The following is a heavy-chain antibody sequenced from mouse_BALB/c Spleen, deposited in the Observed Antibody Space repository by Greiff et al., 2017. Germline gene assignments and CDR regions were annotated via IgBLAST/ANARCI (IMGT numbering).Heavy chain of an antibody. Sequence: VMLVESGGGLVQPGGSLKLSCAASGFTFSSYGMSWVRPTPDKRLELVATINSNGGSTYYPDSVKGRFTISRDNAKNTLYLQMSSLKSEDTAMYYCARDPGDYYGSRDYFDYWGQGTTLTVSS. CDR3: ARDPGDYYGSRDYFDY. J-gene: IGHJ2*01. V-gene: IGHV5-6-3*01. CDR1: GFTFSSYG. CDR2: INSNGGST. D-gene: IGHD1-1*01.